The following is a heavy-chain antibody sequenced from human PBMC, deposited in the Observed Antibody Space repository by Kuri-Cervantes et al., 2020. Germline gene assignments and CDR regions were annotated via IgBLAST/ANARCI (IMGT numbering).Heavy chain of an antibody. D-gene: IGHD6-19*01. CDR3: ASGWGEFDY. CDR2: IKEDGTEK. V-gene: IGHV3-7*01. J-gene: IGHJ4*02. CDR1: GFTFDW. Sequence: GESLKISCVVSGFTFDWMSWVRQPPGKGLEWVANIKEDGTEKYYVDSVKGRFSISRDSAKNSVYLQMNSLRAEDTAIYYCASGWGEFDYGGRGALVTVSS.